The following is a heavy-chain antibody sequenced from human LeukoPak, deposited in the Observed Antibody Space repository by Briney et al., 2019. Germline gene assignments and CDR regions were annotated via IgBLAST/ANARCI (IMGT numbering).Heavy chain of an antibody. CDR2: ISSSSSYI. D-gene: IGHD2/OR15-2a*01. J-gene: IGHJ4*02. Sequence: GGSLRLSCAASGFTFSSYSMNWVRQAPGKGLEWVSFISSSSSYIYYADSVKGRFIISRDNAKNSLHLQMNSLRAEDTAVYYCARSNLNDYWGQGTLVTVSS. V-gene: IGHV3-21*01. CDR1: GFTFSSYS. CDR3: ARSNLNDY.